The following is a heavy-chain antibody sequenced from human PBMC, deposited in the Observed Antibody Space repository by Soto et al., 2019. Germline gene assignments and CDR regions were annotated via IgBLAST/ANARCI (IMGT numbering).Heavy chain of an antibody. V-gene: IGHV3-74*03. J-gene: IGHJ4*02. CDR3: ARGILGSGTANDH. CDR1: GFTFSNYW. D-gene: IGHD3-10*01. Sequence: EVQLVESGGGLVQPGGSLIISCAASGFTFSNYWMVWVRQAPRKGLVWVSRIIGDGLYTTYADSVKGRFTISRDNAKNTVDLQMNSLRVEDTAVYYCARGILGSGTANDHWGQGTLVTVSS. CDR2: IIGDGLYT.